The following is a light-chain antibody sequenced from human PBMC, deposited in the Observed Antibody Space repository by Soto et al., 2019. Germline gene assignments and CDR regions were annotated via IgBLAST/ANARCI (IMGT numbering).Light chain of an antibody. CDR1: RSNIGTYA. CDR2: RNH. Sequence: QSVLTQSPSASVXPGQRVTIXCSGSRSNIGTYAVNWYQQLPGAAPTLLIFRNHQRPSGVPDRFSGSKSGTSASLAISGPQSEDEADYYCAAWDDSLRAVVFGGGTKLTVL. J-gene: IGLJ2*01. V-gene: IGLV1-44*01. CDR3: AAWDDSLRAVV.